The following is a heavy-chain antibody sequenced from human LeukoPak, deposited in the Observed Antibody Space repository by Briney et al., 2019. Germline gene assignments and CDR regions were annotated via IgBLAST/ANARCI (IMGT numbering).Heavy chain of an antibody. Sequence: PSETLSLTCTVSGGSISSGAYYWSWIRQLPGKGVEWIGYIYNSGSTDYNPSLKSRLTISVDTSKNQFSLKLSSVTAADTAVYYCARDRRVTIFGVVTHRWFDPWGQGTLVTVSS. V-gene: IGHV4-31*03. CDR3: ARDRRVTIFGVVTHRWFDP. CDR1: GGSISSGAYY. D-gene: IGHD3-3*01. CDR2: IYNSGST. J-gene: IGHJ5*02.